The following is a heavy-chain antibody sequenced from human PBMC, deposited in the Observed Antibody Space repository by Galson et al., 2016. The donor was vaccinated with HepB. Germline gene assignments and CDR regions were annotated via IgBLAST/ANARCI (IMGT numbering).Heavy chain of an antibody. CDR3: AKRHEYCPPVGCSVDS. V-gene: IGHV3-30*18. CDR2: DSMDGRRK. D-gene: IGHD2/OR15-2a*01. CDR1: GFTFSNRG. Sequence: SLRLSCAASGFTFSNRGMHWVRQAPGKGLEWVAADSMDGRRKFYADSVKGRFTISRDNSNNMLFLQMSSLSADDTAVYYCAKRHEYCPPVGCSVDSWGQGTLVSVSS. J-gene: IGHJ4*02.